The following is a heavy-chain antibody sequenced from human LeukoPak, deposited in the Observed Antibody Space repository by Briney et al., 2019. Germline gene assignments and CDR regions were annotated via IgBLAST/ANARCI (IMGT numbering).Heavy chain of an antibody. CDR1: GFTFSDYY. J-gene: IGHJ4*02. CDR2: ISSSGSTI. D-gene: IGHD3-9*01. CDR3: ARTEWDTTISLEGYFDY. Sequence: GGSRRLSCAASGFTFSDYYISWVRQAPGEGLGWVAYISSSGSTIYYGDSVKGRFTISRDHGNNALYLQMNSLRAEDTAVYYCARTEWDTTISLEGYFDYWGQGTLVTVSS. V-gene: IGHV3-11*01.